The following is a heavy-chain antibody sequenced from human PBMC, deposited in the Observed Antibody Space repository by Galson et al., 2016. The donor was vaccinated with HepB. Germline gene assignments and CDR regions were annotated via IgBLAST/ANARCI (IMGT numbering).Heavy chain of an antibody. V-gene: IGHV4-39*01. J-gene: IGHJ4*02. D-gene: IGHD3-10*01. CDR3: AKGGSWSYYFDY. CDR2: IYYSGST. CDR1: GGSISSNNYS. Sequence: LSLTCTVSGGSISSNNYSWGWIRQPPEKGLEWIGSIYYSGSTYYNPSLKSRVTISVDTSKNQFSLKLSSVTAADTAVYSCAKGGSWSYYFDYWGQGTLVTVSS.